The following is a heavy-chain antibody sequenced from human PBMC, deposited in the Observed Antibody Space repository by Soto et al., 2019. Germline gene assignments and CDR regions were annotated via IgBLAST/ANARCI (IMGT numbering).Heavy chain of an antibody. D-gene: IGHD3-22*01. CDR2: ISHDERIK. Sequence: QVQLVESGGGVVQPGRSLRLSCAASGFTFRDYVRHWVRQVPGKGLEWVAIISHDERIKYYADSVKGRFTISRDNSNNMLYLQMDSLQTADTALYYCARRLEGASSDRLDYWGQGTLVTVSS. V-gene: IGHV3-30*03. J-gene: IGHJ4*02. CDR3: ARRLEGASSDRLDY. CDR1: GFTFRDYV.